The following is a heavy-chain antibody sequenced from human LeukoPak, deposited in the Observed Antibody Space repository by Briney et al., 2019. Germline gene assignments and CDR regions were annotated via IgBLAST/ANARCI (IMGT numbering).Heavy chain of an antibody. CDR2: INPNSGGT. CDR3: ARDLSKSGYWYFDL. CDR1: GYTFTGYY. D-gene: IGHD3-16*02. Sequence: ASVKVSCKASGYTFTGYYMHWVRQAPGQGLEWMGWINPNSGGTNYAQKFQGRVTMTRDTSISTAYMELSRLRSDDTAVYYCARDLSKSGYWYFDLWGRGTLVTVSS. V-gene: IGHV1-2*02. J-gene: IGHJ2*01.